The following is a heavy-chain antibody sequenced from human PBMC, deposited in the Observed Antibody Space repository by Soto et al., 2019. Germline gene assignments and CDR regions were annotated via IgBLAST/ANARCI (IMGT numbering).Heavy chain of an antibody. J-gene: IGHJ5*02. CDR3: AREPSMVRGVINWFDP. D-gene: IGHD3-10*01. CDR2: ISYDGSNK. Sequence: QVQLVESGGGVVQPGRSLRLSCAASGFTFSSYAMHWVRQAPGKGLEWVAVISYDGSNKYYADSVKGRFTISRDNSKNTLYLQMNSLRAEDTAVYYCAREPSMVRGVINWFDPWGQGTLVTVSS. V-gene: IGHV3-30-3*01. CDR1: GFTFSSYA.